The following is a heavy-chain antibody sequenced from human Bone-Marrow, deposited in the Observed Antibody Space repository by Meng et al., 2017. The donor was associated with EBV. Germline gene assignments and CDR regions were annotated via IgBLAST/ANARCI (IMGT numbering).Heavy chain of an antibody. CDR2: SYHSGST. J-gene: IGHJ4*02. Sequence: QGRLQVSGPGIVKPLGTVSATSGVSGGSISSRNWWSWVRQPPGKGLEWIGESYHSGSTNYNPSLKSRVTISVDKSKNQFSLKLSSVTAADTAVYYCLLQVQGDDYWGQGTLVTVSS. D-gene: IGHD1-1*01. CDR1: GGSISSRNW. V-gene: IGHV4-4*03. CDR3: LLQVQGDDY.